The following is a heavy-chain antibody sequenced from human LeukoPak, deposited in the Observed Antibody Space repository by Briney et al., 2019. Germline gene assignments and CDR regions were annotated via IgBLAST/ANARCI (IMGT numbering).Heavy chain of an antibody. J-gene: IGHJ3*02. V-gene: IGHV3-23*01. D-gene: IGHD3-22*01. CDR1: GFTFSDYA. CDR3: AKDFSSGYLGDGFDI. Sequence: GGSLRLSCAASGFTFSDYAMSWVRHATGKGLEWVSGIGNSGHSTYYADSVKGRFTISRDNSRNTLYLQMNSLRVEDTALFYCAKDFSSGYLGDGFDIWGQGTMVTVSA. CDR2: IGNSGHST.